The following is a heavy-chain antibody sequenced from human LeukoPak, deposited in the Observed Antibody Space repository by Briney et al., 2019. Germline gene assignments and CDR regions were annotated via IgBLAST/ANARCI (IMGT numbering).Heavy chain of an antibody. Sequence: PGGSLRLSCAASGFSFSSYAMSWVRQAPGKGLEWVSAISGSGGSTYYADSVKGRFTISRDNSKNTLYLQMNSLRAEDTAVYYCAKVTWIAVRNRYFDLWGRGTLVTVSS. V-gene: IGHV3-23*01. CDR1: GFSFSSYA. CDR2: ISGSGGST. J-gene: IGHJ2*01. CDR3: AKVTWIAVRNRYFDL. D-gene: IGHD1-14*01.